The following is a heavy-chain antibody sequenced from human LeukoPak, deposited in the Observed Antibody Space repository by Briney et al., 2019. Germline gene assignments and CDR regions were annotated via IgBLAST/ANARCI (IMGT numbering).Heavy chain of an antibody. CDR3: AKDQSGPYYYYYGMDV. Sequence: QSGGSLRLSCAASGFTFSNHGMHWVRQAPGKGLEWVAFIRYDGSNKYYADSVKGRFTISRDNSKNTLYLQMNSLRAEDTAVYYCAKDQSGPYYYYYGMDVWGQGTTVTVSS. J-gene: IGHJ6*02. CDR2: IRYDGSNK. CDR1: GFTFSNHG. V-gene: IGHV3-30*02.